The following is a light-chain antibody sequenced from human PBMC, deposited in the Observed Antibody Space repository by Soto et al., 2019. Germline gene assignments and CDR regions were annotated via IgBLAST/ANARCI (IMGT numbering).Light chain of an antibody. J-gene: IGKJ2*01. CDR1: QMMARW. CDR2: DAT. Sequence: DIQMTQSPSTLSASVGDTVTLTCRSSQMMARWLAWYQQKPGTAPRLIIYDATSLQSGVPSRFSASASGTDVTLTISSLHPDDFATYYCLQYNTFPHPFGQGTKLEI. V-gene: IGKV1-5*01. CDR3: LQYNTFPHP.